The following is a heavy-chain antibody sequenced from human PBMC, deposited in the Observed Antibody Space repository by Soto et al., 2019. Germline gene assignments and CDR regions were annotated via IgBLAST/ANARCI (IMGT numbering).Heavy chain of an antibody. V-gene: IGHV1-18*04. CDR3: VRDPQRNDY. CDR2: SSASNGNR. Sequence: QVQLVQSGAEVKKPVASVKVSCKASGYDFSSYGISWVRQAPGQGLEWMGWSSASNGNRNYAQQFQGRVTMTSDTSSATAYMELRSLRSDDKAVYYCVRDPQRNDYWGQGTLVNVSS. D-gene: IGHD2-2*01. J-gene: IGHJ4*02. CDR1: GYDFSSYG.